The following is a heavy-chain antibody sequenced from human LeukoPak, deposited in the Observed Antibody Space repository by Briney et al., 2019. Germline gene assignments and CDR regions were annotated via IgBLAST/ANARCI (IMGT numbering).Heavy chain of an antibody. V-gene: IGHV1-18*04. CDR2: ISAYNGNT. CDR1: GYTFTSYG. J-gene: IGHJ4*02. CDR3: ARDYDILTGYYFWFDY. Sequence: ASVKVSCKASGYTFTSYGISWVRQAPGQGLEWMGWISAYNGNTNYAQKLQGRVTMTTDTSTSTAYMELRSLRSDDTAVYYCARDYDILTGYYFWFDYWGQGTPVTVSS. D-gene: IGHD3-9*01.